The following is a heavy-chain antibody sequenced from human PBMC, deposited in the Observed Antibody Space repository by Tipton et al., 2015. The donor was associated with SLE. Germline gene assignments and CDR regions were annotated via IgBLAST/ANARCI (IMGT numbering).Heavy chain of an antibody. CDR3: ARDYPTIAAAGTGFDY. V-gene: IGHV1-69*04. D-gene: IGHD6-13*01. CDR1: GGTFSNSA. J-gene: IGHJ4*02. Sequence: QSGAEVKKPGASVKVSCKASGGTFSNSAISWVRQAPGQGLEWMGRFIPLLGTTNYAQKLQGRVTMTTDTSTSTAYMELRSLRSDDTAVYYCARDYPTIAAAGTGFDYWGQGTLVTVSS. CDR2: FIPLLGTT.